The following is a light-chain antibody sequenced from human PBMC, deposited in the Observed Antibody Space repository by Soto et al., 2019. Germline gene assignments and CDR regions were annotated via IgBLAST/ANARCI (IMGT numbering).Light chain of an antibody. CDR3: QQYGGSPPYT. J-gene: IGKJ2*01. CDR1: QSVSSSY. V-gene: IGKV3-20*01. CDR2: GAS. Sequence: EIVLTQSPGTLSLSPGERATLSCRASQSVSSSYLAWYQHKPGQAPMLLIYGASSRATGIPDKFSGSGSGTDFTLTISRLETEDFAVYYCQQYGGSPPYTFGQGNKLEIK.